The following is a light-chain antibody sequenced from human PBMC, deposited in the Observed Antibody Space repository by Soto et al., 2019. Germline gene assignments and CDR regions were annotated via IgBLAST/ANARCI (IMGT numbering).Light chain of an antibody. V-gene: IGKV1-5*03. CDR1: QTISSW. CDR2: KAS. CDR3: QHYNSYSDA. Sequence: DIQMTQSPSTLSGSVGDRVTITSRASQTISSWLAWYQQKPGKAPKLLIYKASTLKSGVPSRFRGSGSGTEFILTISSLQPDDFATYYCQHYNSYSDAFGQGTKVELK. J-gene: IGKJ1*01.